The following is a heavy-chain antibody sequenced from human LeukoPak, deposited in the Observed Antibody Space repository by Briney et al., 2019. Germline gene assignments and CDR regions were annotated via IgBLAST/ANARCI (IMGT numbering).Heavy chain of an antibody. CDR3: ARALERGYSGYGLDY. D-gene: IGHD5-12*01. CDR1: GGTFSSYA. Sequence: SVKVSCKASGGTFSSYAISWVRQAPGQGLEWMGRIIPIFGTANYAQKFQGRVTITTDESTSTAYMELSSLRSEDTAVYYCARALERGYSGYGLDYWGQGTLVTVSS. J-gene: IGHJ4*02. CDR2: IIPIFGTA. V-gene: IGHV1-69*05.